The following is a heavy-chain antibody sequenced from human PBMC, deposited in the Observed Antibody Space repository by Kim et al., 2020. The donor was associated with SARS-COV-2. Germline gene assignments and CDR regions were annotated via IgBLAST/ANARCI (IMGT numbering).Heavy chain of an antibody. CDR2: IWYDGSNK. J-gene: IGHJ4*02. D-gene: IGHD3-22*01. CDR1: GFTFSSYG. CDR3: ARGVYYYDSSGPPDY. Sequence: GGSLRLSCAASGFTFSSYGMHWVRQAPGKGLEWVAVIWYDGSNKYYADSVKGRFTISRDNSKNTLYLQMNSLRAEDMAVYYCARGVYYYDSSGPPDYWGQGTLVTVSS. V-gene: IGHV3-33*01.